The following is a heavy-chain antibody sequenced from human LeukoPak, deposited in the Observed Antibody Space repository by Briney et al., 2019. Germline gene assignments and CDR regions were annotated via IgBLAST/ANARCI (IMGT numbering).Heavy chain of an antibody. CDR1: GFTFRSYM. CDR3: ARVAVYCSGGSCYDY. V-gene: IGHV3-21*01. CDR2: ISSSTSYI. Sequence: PGGSLRLSCAASGFTFRSYMMNWVRQAPGKGLEWVSSISSSTSYIYYADSVKGRFTISRDSAQNSLFLQMNSLTVEDTAVYYCARVAVYCSGGSCYDYWGQGTLVTVSS. D-gene: IGHD2-15*01. J-gene: IGHJ4*02.